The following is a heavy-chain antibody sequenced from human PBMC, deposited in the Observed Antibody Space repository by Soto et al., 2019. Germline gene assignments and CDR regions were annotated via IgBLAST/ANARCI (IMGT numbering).Heavy chain of an antibody. Sequence: GGSLRLSCTASGFTFSNYAMSWVRQAPDKGLEWVSAISGRGGSTYYADSVKGRFTISRDNSKNMLFLQMNSLRAEDTALYYCAKDSTVTTSFYSFYYGLDVWGQGTTVTVSS. CDR2: ISGRGGST. D-gene: IGHD4-17*01. V-gene: IGHV3-23*01. J-gene: IGHJ6*02. CDR3: AKDSTVTTSFYSFYYGLDV. CDR1: GFTFSNYA.